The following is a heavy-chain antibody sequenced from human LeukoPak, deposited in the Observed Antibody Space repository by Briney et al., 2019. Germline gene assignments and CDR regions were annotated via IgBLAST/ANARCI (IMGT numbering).Heavy chain of an antibody. CDR3: ARDYDILTGGVRYFAL. J-gene: IGHJ2*01. D-gene: IGHD3-9*01. CDR2: IHYSGST. Sequence: SETLSLTCTVSGGSISSSSDYWGWIRQPPGKGLEWIGSIHYSGSTYYNPYLESRVTISVDTSKNQFSLKLNSVTAADTAVYYCARDYDILTGGVRYFALWGRGTLLTVSS. CDR1: GGSISSSSDY. V-gene: IGHV4-39*07.